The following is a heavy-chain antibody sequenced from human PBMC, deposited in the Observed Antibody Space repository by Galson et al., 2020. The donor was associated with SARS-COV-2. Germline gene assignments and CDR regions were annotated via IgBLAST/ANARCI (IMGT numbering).Heavy chain of an antibody. CDR3: ARGRRRGNTIKAFDY. J-gene: IGHJ4*02. D-gene: IGHD2-15*01. V-gene: IGHV4-34*01. CDR2: INRSGNI. Sequence: SETLSLTCAASGGSFTDYYWTWIRQPPGKGLEWIGEINRSGNINYNPSLKSRVTISIDTSNNQFSLNLRSVTAADTAVYFCARGRRRGNTIKAFDYWGLGTLVTVSS. CDR1: GGSFTDYY.